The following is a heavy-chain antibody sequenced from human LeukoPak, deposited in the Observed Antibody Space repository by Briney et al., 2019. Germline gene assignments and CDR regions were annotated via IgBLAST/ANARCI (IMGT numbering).Heavy chain of an antibody. CDR1: GFTFSDYY. V-gene: IGHV3-11*01. D-gene: IGHD2-15*01. Sequence: GGSLRLSCAASGFTFSDYYMSWIRQAPGKGLEWVSYISSSGSTIYYADPVKGRFTISRDNAKNSLYLRMNSLRAEDTAVYYCARADIVVVVAAKAMDVWGKGTTVTISS. CDR3: ARADIVVVVAAKAMDV. J-gene: IGHJ6*03. CDR2: ISSSGSTI.